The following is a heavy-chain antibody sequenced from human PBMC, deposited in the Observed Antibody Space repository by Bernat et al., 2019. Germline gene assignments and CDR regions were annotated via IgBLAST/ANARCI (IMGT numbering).Heavy chain of an antibody. J-gene: IGHJ4*02. CDR1: GFTFNTYT. CDR2: ITSTGGST. Sequence: EVQLVESGGGLVQPGGSLRLSCSASGFTFNTYTMHWVRQAPGKGLEYVSAITSTGGSTYYADYVKSRFIISRDNSKDTLWLQMSSLRAEDTAFYYCVNFKRSYWGQGTLVTVSS. CDR3: VNFKRSY. V-gene: IGHV3-64D*06.